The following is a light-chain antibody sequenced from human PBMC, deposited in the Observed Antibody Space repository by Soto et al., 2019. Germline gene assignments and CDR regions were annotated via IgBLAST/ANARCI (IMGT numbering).Light chain of an antibody. CDR2: EDS. Sequence: QSALTQPASVSGSPGQSITISCAGTSGDVGSYNLVSWYQQHPGKAPKLMIYEDSKRPSGVSNRFSGSKSGNTASLTISGLQAEDDADYYCCSYAGSSTWVFGGGTKLTVL. CDR3: CSYAGSSTWV. V-gene: IGLV2-23*01. J-gene: IGLJ3*02. CDR1: SGDVGSYNL.